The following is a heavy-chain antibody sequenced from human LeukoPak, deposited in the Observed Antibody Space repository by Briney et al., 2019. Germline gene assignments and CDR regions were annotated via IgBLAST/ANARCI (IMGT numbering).Heavy chain of an antibody. CDR2: IYYSGST. CDR3: ARDWDTAMADY. D-gene: IGHD5-18*01. Sequence: PSETLSLTCTVSGGSISSSSYYWGWLRQPPGKGREWIGSIYYSGSTYYNPSLKSRVTISVDTSKNQFSLKLSSVTAADTGVYYCARDWDTAMADYWGQGTLVTVSS. CDR1: GGSISSSSYY. V-gene: IGHV4-39*07. J-gene: IGHJ4*01.